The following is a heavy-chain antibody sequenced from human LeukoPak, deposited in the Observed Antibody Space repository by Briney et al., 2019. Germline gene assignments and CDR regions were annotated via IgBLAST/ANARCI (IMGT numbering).Heavy chain of an antibody. CDR3: ARAPGTTFDY. Sequence: SEALSLTCTVSGGSISSSSYYWGWIRQPPGKGLEWIGSIYYSGSTYYNPSLKSRVTISVDTSKNQFSLKLTSVTAADTAVYYCARAPGTTFDYWGHGNMVTVSS. CDR1: GGSISSSSYY. D-gene: IGHD4-17*01. J-gene: IGHJ4*01. CDR2: IYYSGST. V-gene: IGHV4-39*01.